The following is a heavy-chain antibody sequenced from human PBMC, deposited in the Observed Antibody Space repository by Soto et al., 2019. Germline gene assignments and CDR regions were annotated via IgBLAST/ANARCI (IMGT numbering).Heavy chain of an antibody. V-gene: IGHV4-4*02. D-gene: IGHD2-21*01. CDR1: GGSITSNW. CDR2: ICHTGSA. J-gene: IGHJ4*02. CDR3: ARHIAVSGTRGFDH. Sequence: QVQLQESGPGLMKPSGTLSLTCAVSGGSITSNWWSWVRQPPGKGLEWIAEICHTGSANYNPSLMGRLTISMDKSRNHLSLNLNSVTAADTAVYYCARHIAVSGTRGFDHWGQGTLVTVSS.